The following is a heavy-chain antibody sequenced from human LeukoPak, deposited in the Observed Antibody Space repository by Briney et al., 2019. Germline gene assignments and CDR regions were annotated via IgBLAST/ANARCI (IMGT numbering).Heavy chain of an antibody. V-gene: IGHV4-30-2*01. CDR3: ARGGAVPGLDAFDI. CDR1: GGSISSGGYS. D-gene: IGHD6-19*01. CDR2: IYHSGST. Sequence: SETLSLTCAVSGGSISSGGYSWSWIRQPPGKGLEWIGYIYHSGSTYYNPSLKSRVTISVDRSKNQFSLKLSSVTAADTAVYYCARGGAVPGLDAFDIWGQGTLVTVSS. J-gene: IGHJ3*02.